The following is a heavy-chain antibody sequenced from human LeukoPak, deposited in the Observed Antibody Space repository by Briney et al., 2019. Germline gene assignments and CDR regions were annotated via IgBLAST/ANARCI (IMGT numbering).Heavy chain of an antibody. Sequence: SVKVSCKASGGTFSSYAISWVRQAPGQGLEWMGGIIPIFGTANYAQKFQGRVTITADESTSTAYMELSSLRSEDTAVYYCASTTYYYGSGSYYNPFYFDYWGQGTLVTVSS. CDR3: ASTTYYYGSGSYYNPFYFDY. D-gene: IGHD3-10*01. V-gene: IGHV1-69*01. CDR1: GGTFSSYA. CDR2: IIPIFGTA. J-gene: IGHJ4*02.